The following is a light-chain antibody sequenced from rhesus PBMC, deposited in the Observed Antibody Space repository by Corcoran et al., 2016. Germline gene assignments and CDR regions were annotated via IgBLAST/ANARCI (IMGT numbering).Light chain of an antibody. J-gene: IGLJ1*01. CDR2: DVN. Sequence: QAAPTQSPSVSGSPGQSVTISCTGTSSDIGANNRVSWYQQSPGKAPKLMIYDVNKRPSGVSDRFSGSKSGNTASLTISGLHAEDEADYYCSSYAGSNTYIFGAGTRLTVL. CDR1: SSDIGANNR. CDR3: SSYAGSNTYI. V-gene: IGLV2-13*03.